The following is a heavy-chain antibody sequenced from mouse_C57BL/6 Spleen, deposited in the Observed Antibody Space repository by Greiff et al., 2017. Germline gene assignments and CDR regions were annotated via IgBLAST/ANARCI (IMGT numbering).Heavy chain of an antibody. CDR2: IWRGGST. CDR1: GFSLTSYG. D-gene: IGHD2-4*01. V-gene: IGHV2-5*01. J-gene: IGHJ4*01. Sequence: VKLVESGPGLVQPSQSLSITCTVSGFSLTSYGVHWVRQSPGKGLEWLGEIWRGGSTAYNAAFMSRLSITKDNSKSQVFFKMNSLQADDTAIYYCAKEDYDEGGDYWGQGTSVTVSS. CDR3: AKEDYDEGGDY.